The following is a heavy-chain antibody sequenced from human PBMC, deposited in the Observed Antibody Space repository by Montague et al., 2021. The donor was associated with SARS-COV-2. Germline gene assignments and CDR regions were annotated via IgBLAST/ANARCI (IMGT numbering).Heavy chain of an antibody. CDR2: VYNSGTA. CDR3: VRGAIRGPYNWFDP. D-gene: IGHD3-3*01. CDR1: RGSISTYY. Sequence: SETLSLTCTVSRGSISTYYWSWIRQPPGRGLEWIGYVYNSGTAIYNPSLHGRVTISVDTSKSQFSLQLSSVSAADTDIYYCVRGAIRGPYNWFDPWGQGTLVAVSS. J-gene: IGHJ5*02. V-gene: IGHV4-59*01.